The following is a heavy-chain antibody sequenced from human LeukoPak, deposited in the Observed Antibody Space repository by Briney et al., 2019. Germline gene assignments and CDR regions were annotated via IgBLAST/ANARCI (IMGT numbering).Heavy chain of an antibody. J-gene: IGHJ4*02. CDR2: IYTSGIT. Sequence: SETLSLTCTVSGGSISSYYWIWIRQPPGKGLEWIGYIYTSGITNYNPSLKSRVTISVDASKNQFSLKLSSVTAGDTAVYYCARSDHKYWGQGTLVTVSS. V-gene: IGHV4-4*09. CDR3: ARSDHKY. CDR1: GGSISSYY.